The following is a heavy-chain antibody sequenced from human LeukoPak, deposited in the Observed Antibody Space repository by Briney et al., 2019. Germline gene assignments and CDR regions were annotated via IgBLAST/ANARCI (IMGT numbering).Heavy chain of an antibody. CDR3: ARGSQYYDILTGSRSGDAFDI. D-gene: IGHD3-9*01. V-gene: IGHV4-34*01. J-gene: IGHJ3*02. Sequence: SETLSLTCAVSGYSISSGYYWSWIRQPPGKGLEWIGEINHSGSTNYNPSLKSRVTISVDTSKNQFSLKLSSVTAADTAVYYCARGSQYYDILTGSRSGDAFDIWGQGTMVTVSS. CDR1: GYSISSGYY. CDR2: INHSGST.